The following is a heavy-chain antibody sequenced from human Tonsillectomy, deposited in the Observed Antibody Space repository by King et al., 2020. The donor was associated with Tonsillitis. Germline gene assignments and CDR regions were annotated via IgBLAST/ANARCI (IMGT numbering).Heavy chain of an antibody. Sequence: VQLVESGGGLVQPGGSLRLSCAASGFTFSSYAMSWVRQAPGKGLEWVSVISGSGGSTYYADSVKGRFTISRDNSKNTLYLQMNSLRAEDTAVYYGAKESSPLWFGEGGMDVWGQGTTVTVSS. CDR3: AKESSPLWFGEGGMDV. J-gene: IGHJ6*02. D-gene: IGHD3-10*01. CDR1: GFTFSSYA. V-gene: IGHV3-23*04. CDR2: ISGSGGST.